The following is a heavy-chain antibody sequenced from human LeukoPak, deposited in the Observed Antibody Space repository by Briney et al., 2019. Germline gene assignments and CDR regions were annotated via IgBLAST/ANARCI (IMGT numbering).Heavy chain of an antibody. CDR3: AKELTTNTRTTVVTPRRYYYYGMDV. CDR1: GFTFSSYA. Sequence: GGSLRLSCAASGFTFSSYAMSWVRQAPGKGLGWVSSISGSGDSIYYADSVKGRFTISRDNSKNTLSVQMSSLRDEDTAIYYCAKELTTNTRTTVVTPRRYYYYGMDVWGQGTTVTVSS. J-gene: IGHJ6*02. V-gene: IGHV3-23*01. D-gene: IGHD4-17*01. CDR2: ISGSGDSI.